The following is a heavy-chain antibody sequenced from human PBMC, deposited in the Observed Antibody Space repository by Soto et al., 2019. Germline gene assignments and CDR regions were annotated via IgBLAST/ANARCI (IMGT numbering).Heavy chain of an antibody. V-gene: IGHV3-33*01. CDR3: AREFDRCCTNGVCSMDAFDI. D-gene: IGHD2-8*01. CDR1: GFTFSSYG. CDR2: IWYDGSNK. Sequence: HVQLVESGGGVVQPGRSLRLSCAASGFTFSSYGMHWVRQAPGKGLEWVAVIWYDGSNKYYADSVKGRFTISRDNSKNTLYLQMNSLRAEDTAVYYCAREFDRCCTNGVCSMDAFDIWGQGTMVTVSS. J-gene: IGHJ3*02.